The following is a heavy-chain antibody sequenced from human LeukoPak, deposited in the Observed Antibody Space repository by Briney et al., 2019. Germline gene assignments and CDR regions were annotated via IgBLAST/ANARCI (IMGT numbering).Heavy chain of an antibody. D-gene: IGHD3-22*01. V-gene: IGHV3-23*01. CDR1: GFTFSNYA. CDR3: ATRPRDSSGYYLGAFDG. J-gene: IGHJ3*01. Sequence: GSLRLSCDASGFTFSNYAMAWVRQAPGKGLDWVSVIGASGADTYYSDSVKGRFTVSRDSSKDTLFLHMSSLRAEDTAVYFCATRPRDSSGYYLGAFDGWGQGTTVTVSS. CDR2: IGASGADT.